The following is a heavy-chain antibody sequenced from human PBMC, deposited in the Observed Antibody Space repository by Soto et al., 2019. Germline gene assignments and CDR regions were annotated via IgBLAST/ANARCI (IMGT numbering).Heavy chain of an antibody. D-gene: IGHD3-10*01. V-gene: IGHV5-51*01. CDR2: IYPGDSDT. CDR1: GYRFTNYW. Sequence: PGESLKISCKVSGYRFTNYWIGWVRQMPGKGLEWMGIIYPGDSDTRYSPSFQGQVTISADKSISTAYLQWSSLKASDTAMYYCARAMVRGKNYYGMDVWGQGTTVTVSS. CDR3: ARAMVRGKNYYGMDV. J-gene: IGHJ6*02.